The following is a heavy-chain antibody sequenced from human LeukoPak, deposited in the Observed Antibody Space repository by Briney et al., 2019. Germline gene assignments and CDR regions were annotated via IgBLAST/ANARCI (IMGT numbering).Heavy chain of an antibody. CDR1: GFTFSSYA. CDR2: ISYDGNNK. D-gene: IGHD3-16*02. Sequence: GGSLRLSCAASGFTFSSYALHWVRQAPGKGLEWVAVISYDGNNKYYADSVKGRFTISRDNSKNTLYLQMNSLRAEDTAVYYCARGPPRYSPMDYWGQGTLVTVSS. CDR3: ARGPPRYSPMDY. V-gene: IGHV3-30-3*01. J-gene: IGHJ4*02.